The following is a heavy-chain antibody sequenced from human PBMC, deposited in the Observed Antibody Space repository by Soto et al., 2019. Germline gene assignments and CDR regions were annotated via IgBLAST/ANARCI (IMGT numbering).Heavy chain of an antibody. D-gene: IGHD6-13*01. Sequence: QLQLQESGPGLVKPSETLSLTCTVSGGSISSSSYYWGWIRQPPGKGLEWIGSIYYSGSTYYNPSLKSRVTISVDTSKNQFSLKLSSVTAADTAVYYCASLYSSSWYSNYYYYGMDVWGQGTTVTVSS. CDR3: ASLYSSSWYSNYYYYGMDV. CDR1: GGSISSSSYY. J-gene: IGHJ6*02. V-gene: IGHV4-39*01. CDR2: IYYSGST.